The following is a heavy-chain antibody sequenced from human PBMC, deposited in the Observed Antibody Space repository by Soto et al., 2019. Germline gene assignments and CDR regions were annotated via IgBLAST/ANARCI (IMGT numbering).Heavy chain of an antibody. J-gene: IGHJ4*02. CDR1: GFIFSDYW. Sequence: GGSLRLSCAASGFIFSDYWMSWVRQAPGKGPEWVANIKFDGSEKQYVDSVRGRFTISRDNSRNSLFLQMDSLRAGDTAVYYCVKDGGYCSSSTCYSPRNHYFDSWGQGTLVTVSS. CDR2: IKFDGSEK. D-gene: IGHD2-2*01. V-gene: IGHV3-7*03. CDR3: VKDGGYCSSSTCYSPRNHYFDS.